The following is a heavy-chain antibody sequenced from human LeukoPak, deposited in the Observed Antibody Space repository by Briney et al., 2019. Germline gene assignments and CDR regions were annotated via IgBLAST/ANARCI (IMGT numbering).Heavy chain of an antibody. Sequence: GKSLRLSCAASGFTVSSNYMSWVRQAPGKGLEWVSVIYSDRTTYYTDSVKGRFTISRDNAKNSLYLQMNSLRAEDTAVYYCARAFYDFLTGYPAYFDYWGQGTLVTVSS. D-gene: IGHD3-9*01. CDR2: IYSDRTT. J-gene: IGHJ4*02. CDR3: ARAFYDFLTGYPAYFDY. CDR1: GFTVSSNY. V-gene: IGHV3-53*01.